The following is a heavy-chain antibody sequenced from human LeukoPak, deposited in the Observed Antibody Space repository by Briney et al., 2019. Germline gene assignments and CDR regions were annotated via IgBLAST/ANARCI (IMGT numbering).Heavy chain of an antibody. CDR2: ISSSSSYI. V-gene: IGHV3-21*01. CDR1: GFTFSSYS. Sequence: GGSLRLSCAASGFTFSSYSMNWVRQAPGKGLEWVSSISSSSSYIYYADSVKGRFTISRDNAKNSLYLQMNCLRAEDTAVYYCARDNGPPTTYYYDSSGFDYWGQGTLVTVSS. CDR3: ARDNGPPTTYYYDSSGFDY. D-gene: IGHD3-22*01. J-gene: IGHJ4*02.